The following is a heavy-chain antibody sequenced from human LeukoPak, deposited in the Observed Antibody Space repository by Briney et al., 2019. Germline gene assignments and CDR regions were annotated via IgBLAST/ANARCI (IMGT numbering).Heavy chain of an antibody. V-gene: IGHV3-7*01. J-gene: IGHJ4*02. CDR1: GFTFSGFS. CDR3: ARAGSHWHYVY. D-gene: IGHD3-10*01. Sequence: GGSLRLSCAASGFTFSGFSMSWVRRSPTKGLEWVANIKQDGSERYYVDSVKGRFTISRDNAKNSLSLQMNNLRVEDTAVYYCARAGSHWHYVYWGQGTVVTVSS. CDR2: IKQDGSER.